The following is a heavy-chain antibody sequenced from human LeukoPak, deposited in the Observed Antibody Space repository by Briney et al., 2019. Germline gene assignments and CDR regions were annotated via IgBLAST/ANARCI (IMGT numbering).Heavy chain of an antibody. J-gene: IGHJ3*02. D-gene: IGHD1-14*01. Sequence: PGGSLRLSCAASGFTFSSYGMHWVRQTPGKGLEWVAVISYDGSSKYYADSVKGRFTISRDNSKNTLYLQMNSLRAEDTAVYYCAKVFQGPPNPSVTTDAFDIWGQGTMVTVSS. CDR3: AKVFQGPPNPSVTTDAFDI. CDR2: ISYDGSSK. V-gene: IGHV3-30*18. CDR1: GFTFSSYG.